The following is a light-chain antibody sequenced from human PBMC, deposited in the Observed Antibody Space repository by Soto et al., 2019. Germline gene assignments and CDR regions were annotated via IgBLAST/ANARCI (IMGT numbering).Light chain of an antibody. CDR1: QSLLHSNGYTY. J-gene: IGKJ1*01. CDR2: LGF. CDR3: MQAVEAPWT. Sequence: DIVMTQSPLSLPITPGEPASISCRSSQSLLHSNGYTYLDWYLQKPGQSPQLLIYLGFNRASGVPDRISGSGSGTDFTLKISRVEAEDVGVYYCMQAVEAPWTFGQGTKVEIK. V-gene: IGKV2-28*01.